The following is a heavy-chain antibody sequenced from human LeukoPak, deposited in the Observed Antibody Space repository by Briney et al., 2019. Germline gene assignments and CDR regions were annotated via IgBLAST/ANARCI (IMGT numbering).Heavy chain of an antibody. D-gene: IGHD2-2*01. CDR3: ARRIYCSTSRCYGDYYYGMDV. Sequence: GASVKVSCKASGYTFTSYRISWVRQAPGQGLEWMGWIYDYNGNTKYAQKVQGRVTMTTDTSTSTAYMELRSLRSDDTAVYYCARRIYCSTSRCYGDYYYGMDVWGQGTTVTVSS. CDR1: GYTFTSYR. CDR2: IYDYNGNT. V-gene: IGHV1-18*01. J-gene: IGHJ6*02.